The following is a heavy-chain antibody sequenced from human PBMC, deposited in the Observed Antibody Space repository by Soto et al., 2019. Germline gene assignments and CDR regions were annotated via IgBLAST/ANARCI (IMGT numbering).Heavy chain of an antibody. D-gene: IGHD2-21*02. J-gene: IGHJ4*02. V-gene: IGHV1-18*01. CDR1: GYTFTSYG. CDR2: ISTYNGNT. CDR3: ARDHVGVVTALGPGYFDY. Sequence: ASVKVSCKASGYTFTSYGISWVRKAPGQGLEWMGWISTYNGNTKYAQKPQGRVTMTTDTSTSTAYMELRSLRSEDTAVYYCARDHVGVVTALGPGYFDYWGQGTLVTVSS.